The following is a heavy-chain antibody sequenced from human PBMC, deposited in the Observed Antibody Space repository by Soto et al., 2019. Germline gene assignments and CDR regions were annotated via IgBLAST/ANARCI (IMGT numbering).Heavy chain of an antibody. CDR3: AQDRGAQWLVHDAFDL. V-gene: IGHV3-23*01. Sequence: HPGGSLRLSCAASGFTFSSYAMSWVRQAPGQGLEWVSAISGSDGYTYYTDSVKGRFTISRDNFENMLYLQMNTLRVEDTAIYYCAQDRGAQWLVHDAFDLWGQGTMVTVSS. J-gene: IGHJ3*01. CDR1: GFTFSSYA. CDR2: ISGSDGYT. D-gene: IGHD6-19*01.